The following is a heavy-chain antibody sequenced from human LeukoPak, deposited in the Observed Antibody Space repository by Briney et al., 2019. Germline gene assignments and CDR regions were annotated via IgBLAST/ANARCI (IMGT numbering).Heavy chain of an antibody. Sequence: KPSETLSLTCTVSGGSISSYYWSWIRQPPGKGLEWIGYIYYSGSTNYNPSLKSRVTISVDTSKNQFSLKLSSVTAADTAVYYCARDLGDGYNSGDAFDIWGQGKMVTVSS. CDR1: GGSISSYY. CDR2: IYYSGST. J-gene: IGHJ3*02. D-gene: IGHD5-24*01. V-gene: IGHV4-59*01. CDR3: ARDLGDGYNSGDAFDI.